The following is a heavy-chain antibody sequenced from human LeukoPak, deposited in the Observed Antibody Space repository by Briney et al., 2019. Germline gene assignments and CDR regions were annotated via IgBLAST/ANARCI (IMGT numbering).Heavy chain of an antibody. CDR2: IYHSGST. V-gene: IGHV4-38-2*01. CDR3: ARGLTYYDFWSGHHPGSYYMDV. J-gene: IGHJ6*03. CDR1: GYSISSGYC. D-gene: IGHD3-3*01. Sequence: PSETPSLTCAVSGYSISSGYCWGWIRQPPGKGLEWIGSIYHSGSTYYNPSLKSRVTISVDTSKNQFSLKLSSVTAADTAVYYCARGLTYYDFWSGHHPGSYYMDVWGKGTTVTVSS.